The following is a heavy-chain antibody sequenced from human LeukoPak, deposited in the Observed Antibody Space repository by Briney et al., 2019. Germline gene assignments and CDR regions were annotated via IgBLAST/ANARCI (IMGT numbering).Heavy chain of an antibody. CDR2: IYIGGST. CDR1: GFTVSSNY. J-gene: IGHJ4*02. V-gene: IGHV3-53*01. D-gene: IGHD3-3*01. Sequence: PGGSLRLSCAASGFTVSSNYMSWVRQAPGKGLEWVSVIYIGGSTYYADSVKGRFTTSRDNSKNTVYLQMNSLRAEDTAVYYCAKGFDFWSGYGYYFNCWGPGTLVTVSS. CDR3: AKGFDFWSGYGYYFNC.